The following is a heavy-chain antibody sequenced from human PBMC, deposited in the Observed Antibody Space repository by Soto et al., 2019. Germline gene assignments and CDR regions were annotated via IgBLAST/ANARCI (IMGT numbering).Heavy chain of an antibody. J-gene: IGHJ6*02. CDR2: IYPGDSDT. Sequence: PGESLKISCKGSGYSFTSYWIGWVRQMPGKGLEWMGIIYPGDSDTRYSPSFQGQVTISADKSVSTAYLQWRGLKASDTAKYYCATAPYELLYYGMDVWGQGTTVTVSS. D-gene: IGHD3-22*01. CDR1: GYSFTSYW. CDR3: ATAPYELLYYGMDV. V-gene: IGHV5-51*01.